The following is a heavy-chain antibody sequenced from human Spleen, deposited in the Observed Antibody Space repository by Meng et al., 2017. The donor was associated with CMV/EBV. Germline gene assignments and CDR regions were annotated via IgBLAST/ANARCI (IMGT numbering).Heavy chain of an antibody. J-gene: IGHJ6*02. CDR2: INHSGST. D-gene: IGHD3-3*01. V-gene: IGHV4-34*01. Sequence: WSWIRQPPGKGLEWIGEINHSGSTNYNPSLKSRVTISVDTSKNQFSLKLSSVTAADTAVYYCAREGTYYDFWSGYYTPVYYYYGMDVWGQGTMVTVSS. CDR3: AREGTYYDFWSGYYTPVYYYYGMDV.